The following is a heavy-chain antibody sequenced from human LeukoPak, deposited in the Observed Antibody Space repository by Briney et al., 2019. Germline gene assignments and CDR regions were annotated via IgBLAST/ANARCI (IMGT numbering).Heavy chain of an antibody. CDR3: AAALDFHYSMISDY. CDR1: GYTFTGYY. D-gene: IGHD4-11*01. V-gene: IGHV1-2*02. J-gene: IGHJ4*02. Sequence: ASVKVSCKASGYTFTGYYMHWVRQARGQGLQWMGWINLNSGATNSAQKFQGRVTMTRDTSITTAYMELRRLRSDDTAVYYCAAALDFHYSMISDYWGQGTLVTVSS. CDR2: INLNSGAT.